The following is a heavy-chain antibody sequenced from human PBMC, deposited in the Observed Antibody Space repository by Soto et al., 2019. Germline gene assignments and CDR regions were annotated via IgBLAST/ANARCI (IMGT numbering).Heavy chain of an antibody. CDR3: ARRGDYSSGWDWYFDL. V-gene: IGHV4-59*08. CDR1: GGSISSYY. D-gene: IGHD6-19*01. Sequence: SETLSLTCTVSGGSISSYYWSWIRQPPGKGLEWIGYIYYSGSTNYNPSLKSRVTISVDTSKNQFSLKLSSVTAADTAVYYCARRGDYSSGWDWYFDLWGRGTLVTVSS. CDR2: IYYSGST. J-gene: IGHJ2*01.